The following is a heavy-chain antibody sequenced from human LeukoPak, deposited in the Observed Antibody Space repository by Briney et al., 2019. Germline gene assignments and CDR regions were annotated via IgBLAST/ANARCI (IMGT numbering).Heavy chain of an antibody. Sequence: GGSLRLSCAASGFTFSSYEMNWVRQAPGKGLELVSYISSSGSTIYYVDSVKGRFTISRDNAKNSLYLQMNSLRAEDTAIYYCAKDGYGGNSGPDNWGQGTLVTVSS. J-gene: IGHJ4*02. CDR1: GFTFSSYE. CDR3: AKDGYGGNSGPDN. CDR2: ISSSGSTI. D-gene: IGHD4-23*01. V-gene: IGHV3-48*03.